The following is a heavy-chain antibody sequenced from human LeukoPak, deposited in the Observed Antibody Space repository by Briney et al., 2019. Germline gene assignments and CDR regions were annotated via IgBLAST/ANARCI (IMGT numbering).Heavy chain of an antibody. Sequence: ASVKVSFKASGYTLTSYYMHWVRQAPGQGLGRMGIIKLSGGSTSYAQKFQGRVTMTRDTSTSTVYMELSSLRSEDTAVYYCARDSGSTVTGWFDPWGQGTLVTVSS. CDR3: ARDSGSTVTGWFDP. J-gene: IGHJ5*02. CDR2: IKLSGGST. D-gene: IGHD4-17*01. CDR1: GYTLTSYY. V-gene: IGHV1-46*01.